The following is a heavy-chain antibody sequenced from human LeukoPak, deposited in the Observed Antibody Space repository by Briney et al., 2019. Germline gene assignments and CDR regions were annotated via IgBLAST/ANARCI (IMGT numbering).Heavy chain of an antibody. V-gene: IGHV4-4*07. CDR3: ARQIASAGTAGFDF. D-gene: IGHD6-13*01. Sequence: PSETLSLTCTVSGGSISSYYWSWIRQPAGKGLEWIGRIYSTGSTNYNPSSKSRVTMSVDTSKNQFSLRLRSVTAADTAVYYCARQIASAGTAGFDFWGQGALVTVSS. CDR2: IYSTGST. J-gene: IGHJ4*02. CDR1: GGSISSYY.